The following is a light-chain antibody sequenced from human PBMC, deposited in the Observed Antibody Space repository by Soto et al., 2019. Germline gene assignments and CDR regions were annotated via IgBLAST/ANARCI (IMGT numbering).Light chain of an antibody. CDR3: QQRSNWPRVT. CDR2: DAS. CDR1: QSVSSY. V-gene: IGKV3-11*01. Sequence: EIVLTQSPATLSFSPGERATLSCSASQSVSSYLAWYQQKPGQAPRLLIYDASNRATGIPARFSGSGSGTDFTLTISSLEPEAFAVYYCQQRSNWPRVTFGGGTKVEIK. J-gene: IGKJ4*01.